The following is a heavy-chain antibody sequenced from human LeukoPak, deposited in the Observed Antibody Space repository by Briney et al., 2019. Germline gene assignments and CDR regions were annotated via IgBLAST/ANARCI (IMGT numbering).Heavy chain of an antibody. Sequence: GGSLRLSCAASGFTFDDYAMHWVRLAPGKGLEWVSGISWNSGSIDYSDSVKGRFTISRDNAKDSLHLQMNSLRAEDTAVYYCAKVGYSYGFYYYMDVWGKGTTVTVSS. V-gene: IGHV3-9*01. CDR2: ISWNSGSI. CDR3: AKVGYSYGFYYYMDV. D-gene: IGHD5-18*01. J-gene: IGHJ6*03. CDR1: GFTFDDYA.